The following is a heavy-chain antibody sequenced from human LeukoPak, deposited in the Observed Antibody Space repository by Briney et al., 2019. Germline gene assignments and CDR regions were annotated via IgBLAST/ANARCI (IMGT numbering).Heavy chain of an antibody. J-gene: IGHJ6*03. V-gene: IGHV3-30*02. CDR2: IRYDGSNK. CDR3: AKDQITMVRGVILSLYYYMDV. D-gene: IGHD3-10*01. CDR1: GFTFSSYG. Sequence: GGSLRLSCAASGFTFSSYGMHWVRQAPGKGLEWVACIRYDGSNKYYADSVKGRFTISRDNSKNTLYLQMNSLRAEDTAVYYCAKDQITMVRGVILSLYYYMDVWGKGTTVTISS.